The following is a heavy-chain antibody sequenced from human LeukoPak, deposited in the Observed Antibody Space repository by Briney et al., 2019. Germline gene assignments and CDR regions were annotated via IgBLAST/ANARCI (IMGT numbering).Heavy chain of an antibody. J-gene: IGHJ4*02. Sequence: GGSLRLSCAASGFTFSSYTMTWVRQAPGKGLEWVSSISRSSIYKYYADSLKGRFTISRDNAKNSLYLQMNSLRAEDTAVYYCARANYDSSGYYPLIYYWGQGTLVTVSS. CDR1: GFTFSSYT. CDR3: ARANYDSSGYYPLIYY. CDR2: ISRSSIYK. D-gene: IGHD3-22*01. V-gene: IGHV3-21*01.